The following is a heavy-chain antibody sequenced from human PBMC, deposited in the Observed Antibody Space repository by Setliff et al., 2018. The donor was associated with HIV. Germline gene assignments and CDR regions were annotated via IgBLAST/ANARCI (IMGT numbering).Heavy chain of an antibody. CDR2: IYYSGRT. Sequence: SETLSLTCTVSGGSISTTSSYWGWIRQSPGRGLEWIGYIYYSGRTYYNPSLKSRVTISVDTSKNQFSLRVNSVTAADTAVFYCARHRVITGSFDSWGQGTLVTVSS. J-gene: IGHJ4*02. V-gene: IGHV4-39*01. CDR3: ARHRVITGSFDS. D-gene: IGHD3-10*01. CDR1: GGSISTTSSY.